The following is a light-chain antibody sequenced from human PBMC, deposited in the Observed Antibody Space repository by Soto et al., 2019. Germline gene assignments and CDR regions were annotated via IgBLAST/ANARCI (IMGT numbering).Light chain of an antibody. CDR2: NAS. J-gene: IGKJ4*01. CDR3: QHAYSDLC. Sequence: DIQLTQYPSSLSASVGDAVTITCRASQTISTYLLWYHQKPGRAPNLLIYNASTLHSGVPSKFSGSGSGADFSLSISRRHPEDLASDLCQHAYSDLCLGGGTKGE. CDR1: QTISTY. V-gene: IGKV1-39*01.